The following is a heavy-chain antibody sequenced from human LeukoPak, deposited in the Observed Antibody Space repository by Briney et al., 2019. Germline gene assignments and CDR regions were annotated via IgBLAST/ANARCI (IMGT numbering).Heavy chain of an antibody. D-gene: IGHD6-19*01. CDR3: ARSVFYWYFDL. V-gene: IGHV4-39*01. CDR1: GGSISSSSYY. J-gene: IGHJ2*01. Sequence: SETLSLTCTVSGGSISSSSYYWGWIRQSPGKGLEWIGSIYYSGSTYYNPSLKSRVTISVDTPKNQFSLKLSSVTAADTAVYYCARSVFYWYFDLWGRGTLVTVSS. CDR2: IYYSGST.